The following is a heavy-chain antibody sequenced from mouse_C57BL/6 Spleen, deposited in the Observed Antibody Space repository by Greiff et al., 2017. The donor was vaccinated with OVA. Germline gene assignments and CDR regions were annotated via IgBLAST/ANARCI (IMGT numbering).Heavy chain of an antibody. CDR1: GYTFTSYW. D-gene: IGHD2-4*01. CDR3: ARERDYGAMDY. J-gene: IGHJ4*01. CDR2: IYPSDSET. Sequence: VQLQQPGAELVRPGSSVKLSCKASGYTFTSYWMDWVKQRPGQGLEWIGNIYPSDSETHYNQKFKDKATLTVDKSSSTAYMQLSSLTSEDSAVYYCARERDYGAMDYWGQGTSVTVSS. V-gene: IGHV1-61*01.